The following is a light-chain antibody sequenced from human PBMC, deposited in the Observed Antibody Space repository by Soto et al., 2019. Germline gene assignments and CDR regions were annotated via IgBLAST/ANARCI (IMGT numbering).Light chain of an antibody. Sequence: QSALTQPASVSGSPGQSITISCTGTSSDVGGYNYVSWYQQHPDKAPQLMIFDVSNRPSGISDRFSGSKSGNTASLTISGLQAEDEADYYYSSYTSTNTLVFGGGTKVTVL. J-gene: IGLJ2*01. V-gene: IGLV2-14*03. CDR1: SSDVGGYNY. CDR3: SSYTSTNTLV. CDR2: DVS.